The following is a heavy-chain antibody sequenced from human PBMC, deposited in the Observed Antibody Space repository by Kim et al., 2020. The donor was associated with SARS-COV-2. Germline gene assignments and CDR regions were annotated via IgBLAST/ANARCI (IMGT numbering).Heavy chain of an antibody. CDR1: GFIFTSYN. CDR3: ARGLSSGPY. J-gene: IGHJ4*02. Sequence: GGSLRLSCAASGFIFTSYNINWVRQAPGKGLQWVSGVSASGDTTNYADSVRGRFTISGDISENTLYLQMNSLTAEDTAIYYCARGLSSGPYWGQGTLVTVSS. V-gene: IGHV3-23*01. D-gene: IGHD3-10*01. CDR2: VSASGDTT.